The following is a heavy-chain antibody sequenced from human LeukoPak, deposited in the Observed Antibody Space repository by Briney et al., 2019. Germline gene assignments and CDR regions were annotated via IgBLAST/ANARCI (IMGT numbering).Heavy chain of an antibody. D-gene: IGHD6-19*01. V-gene: IGHV3-53*01. Sequence: PGGSLRLSCAASGFTVSSHYMSWVRQAPGKGLEWVSVIYSGGSTYYADSVKGRFTISRDNSKNTLYLQMNSLRAEDTAVYYCARQERDSSGYWFDPWGQGTLVTVSS. CDR1: GFTVSSHY. CDR3: ARQERDSSGYWFDP. CDR2: IYSGGST. J-gene: IGHJ5*02.